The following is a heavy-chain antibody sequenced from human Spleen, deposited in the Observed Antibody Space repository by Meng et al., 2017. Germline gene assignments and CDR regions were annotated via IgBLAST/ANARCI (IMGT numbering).Heavy chain of an antibody. V-gene: IGHV4-34*01. D-gene: IGHD6-13*01. J-gene: IGHJ1*01. CDR3: ARGYSRGKYFQH. CDR1: GGSVSGYY. Sequence: LKWGGAGLVRPSGTLSLTCAVYGGSVSGYYWSWIRQPPGKGLEWIGEINHSGSTNYNPSLKSRVTISVDTSKNQFSLKLSSVTAADTAVYYCARGYSRGKYFQHWGQGTLVTVSS. CDR2: INHSGST.